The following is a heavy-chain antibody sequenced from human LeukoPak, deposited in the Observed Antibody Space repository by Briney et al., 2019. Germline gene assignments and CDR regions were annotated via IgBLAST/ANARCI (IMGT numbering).Heavy chain of an antibody. D-gene: IGHD3-22*01. CDR3: ARIKYYYHSSGYYQYYFDY. CDR2: IYYSGST. J-gene: IGHJ4*02. V-gene: IGHV4-39*07. Sequence: PSETLSLTCTVSAGSISSSSYYWGWIRQPPGKGLEWIGSIYYSGSTYYNPSLKSRVTISVDTSKNQFSLKLSSVTAADTAVYYRARIKYYYHSSGYYQYYFDYWGQGTLVTVSS. CDR1: AGSISSSSYY.